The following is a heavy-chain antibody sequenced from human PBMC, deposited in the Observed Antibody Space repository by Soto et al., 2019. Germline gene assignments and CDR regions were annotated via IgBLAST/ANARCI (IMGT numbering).Heavy chain of an antibody. CDR1: GYTFTNYY. CDR3: ARALTMYSPFDY. D-gene: IGHD6-13*01. J-gene: IGHJ4*02. CDR2: ISPSGGST. Sequence: QVQLVQSGAEVKKPGASVKVSCKASGYTFTNYYIHWVRQAPGQGLEWMGVISPSGGSTSYAQKFQGRITMTRDTSTSTVDMEVSSLRFEDTAVYYCARALTMYSPFDYWGQGTLVTVSS. V-gene: IGHV1-46*01.